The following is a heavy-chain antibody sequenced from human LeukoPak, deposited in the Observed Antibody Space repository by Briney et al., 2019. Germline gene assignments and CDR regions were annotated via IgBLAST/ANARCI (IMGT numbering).Heavy chain of an antibody. CDR2: IYDNGYT. J-gene: IGHJ5*02. D-gene: IGHD3-16*02. CDR1: GGSMSTYY. Sequence: SETLSLTCTVSGGSMSTYYWSWIRQPPGKGLEWIGYIYDNGYTHYNPSLKGRVSISLDTSKSQFSLNLSSVTAADTAVYYCARRAFGGVIAGNWFDPWGQGTLVTVSS. CDR3: ARRAFGGVIAGNWFDP. V-gene: IGHV4-59*08.